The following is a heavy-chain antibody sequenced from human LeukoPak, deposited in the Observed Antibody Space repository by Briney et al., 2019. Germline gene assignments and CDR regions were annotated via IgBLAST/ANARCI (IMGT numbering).Heavy chain of an antibody. CDR2: ISGSGGST. J-gene: IGHJ4*02. CDR1: GFTFSSYA. CDR3: AKDPDFWSGYLANYFDY. Sequence: GGSLRLSCAASGFTFSSYAMSWVRQAPGKGLDWVSAISGSGGSTYYADSVKGRFTISRDNSKNTLYLQMNSLRAEDTAVYYSAKDPDFWSGYLANYFDYWGQGTLVTVSS. V-gene: IGHV3-23*01. D-gene: IGHD3-3*01.